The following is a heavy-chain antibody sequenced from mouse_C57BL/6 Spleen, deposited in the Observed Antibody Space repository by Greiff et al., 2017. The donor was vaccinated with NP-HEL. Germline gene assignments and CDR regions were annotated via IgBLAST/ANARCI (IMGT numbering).Heavy chain of an antibody. Sequence: VQLQQSGPELVKPGASVKIPCKASEYTFTDYNMDWVKQSHGKSLEWIGDINPNNGGTIYNQKFKGKATLTVDKSSSTAYMELRSLTSEDTAVYYCARLHYSNYENAMDYWGQGTSVTVSS. J-gene: IGHJ4*01. D-gene: IGHD2-5*01. CDR3: ARLHYSNYENAMDY. CDR2: INPNNGGT. V-gene: IGHV1-18*01. CDR1: EYTFTDYN.